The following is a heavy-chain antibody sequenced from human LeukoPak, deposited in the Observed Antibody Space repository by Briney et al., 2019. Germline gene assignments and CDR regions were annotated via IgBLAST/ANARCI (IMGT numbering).Heavy chain of an antibody. Sequence: GGSLRLSCAASGFTFSSYAMSWVRQAPGKGLEWVSAISGSGGSTYYVDSVKGRFTISRDNSKNTLYLQMNSLRAEDTAVYYCAKDLGRYSSSYDYWGQGTLVTVSS. CDR2: ISGSGGST. CDR3: AKDLGRYSSSYDY. D-gene: IGHD6-6*01. V-gene: IGHV3-23*01. J-gene: IGHJ4*02. CDR1: GFTFSSYA.